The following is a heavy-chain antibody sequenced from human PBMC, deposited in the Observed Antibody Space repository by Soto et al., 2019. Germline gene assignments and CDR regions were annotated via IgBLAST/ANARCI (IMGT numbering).Heavy chain of an antibody. Sequence: PGGSLRLSCAASGFTFSSYWMSWVRQAPGKGLEWVANIKQDGSEKYYVDSVKGRFTISRDNAKNSLYLQMNSLRAEDTAVYYCARESSSWYFSSYYYGMDVWGQGTTVTVS. V-gene: IGHV3-7*03. CDR3: ARESSSWYFSSYYYGMDV. CDR2: IKQDGSEK. D-gene: IGHD6-13*01. J-gene: IGHJ6*02. CDR1: GFTFSSYW.